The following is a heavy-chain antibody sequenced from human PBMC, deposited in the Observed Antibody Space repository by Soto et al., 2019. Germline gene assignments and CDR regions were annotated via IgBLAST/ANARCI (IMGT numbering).Heavy chain of an antibody. V-gene: IGHV1-46*01. CDR3: ARDVSGPGATYVMDV. CDR1: GYIFSSHC. CDR2: INPGGGRT. Sequence: ASVKVSCKASGYIFSSHCIYWVRQAPGQGLQGMGIINPGGGRTAYAQKFQGRVTLTRDMSTSTVYMELTSRTYDDTAVYYCARDVSGPGATYVMDVWGQGTTVTVSS. D-gene: IGHD2-2*01. J-gene: IGHJ6*02.